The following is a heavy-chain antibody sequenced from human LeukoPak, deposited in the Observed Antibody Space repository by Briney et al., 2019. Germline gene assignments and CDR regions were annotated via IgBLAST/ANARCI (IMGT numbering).Heavy chain of an antibody. CDR1: GYTFTSYY. V-gene: IGHV1-46*01. Sequence: ASVKVSCKASGYTFTSYYMHWVRQAPGQGLEWMGIINPSGGSTSYAQKFQGRVTMTRDTSTSTVYMELSSLRSEDTAVYYCARVADTAMGFVVWGAFDYWGQGTLVTVSS. CDR3: ARVADTAMGFVVWGAFDY. J-gene: IGHJ4*02. D-gene: IGHD5-18*01. CDR2: INPSGGST.